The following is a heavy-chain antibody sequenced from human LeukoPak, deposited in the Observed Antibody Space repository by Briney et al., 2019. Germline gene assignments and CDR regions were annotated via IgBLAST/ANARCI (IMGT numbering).Heavy chain of an antibody. D-gene: IGHD3-22*01. CDR2: IYPGVSDT. Sequence: GESLKISCEGSGYSFTSYWIGWVRQMPGKGLEWVAVIYPGVSDTIYSPSFQGQVTISADNSISTAYLQWSSLKASDTAMYYCARSSDSSGFYDYFDYWGQGTLVTVSS. V-gene: IGHV5-51*01. CDR1: GYSFTSYW. J-gene: IGHJ4*02. CDR3: ARSSDSSGFYDYFDY.